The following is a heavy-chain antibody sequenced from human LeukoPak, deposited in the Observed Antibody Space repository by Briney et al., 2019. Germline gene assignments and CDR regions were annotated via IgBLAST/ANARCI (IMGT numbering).Heavy chain of an antibody. CDR3: TRDHRYSGGGRYFDY. CDR2: IKQDGSEK. CDR1: GFTFSTYW. Sequence: GGSLRLSCAASGFTFSTYWMSWVRQAPGKGLEWVANIKQDGSEKYYVDSVKGRFTISRDNAKNSLYLQMNSLRAEDTAVYYCTRDHRYSGGGRYFDYWGQGTLVTVSS. D-gene: IGHD5-12*01. V-gene: IGHV3-7*01. J-gene: IGHJ4*02.